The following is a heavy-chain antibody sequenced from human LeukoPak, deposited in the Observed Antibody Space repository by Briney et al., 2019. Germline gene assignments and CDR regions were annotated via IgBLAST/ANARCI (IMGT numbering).Heavy chain of an antibody. CDR2: ISYDGSNK. Sequence: QPGGSLRLSCAASGFTFSSYGMHWVRQAPGKGLEWVAVISYDGSNKYYADSVKGRFTISRDNSKNTLYLQMNSLRAEDTAVYYCALDGGYYDSSGFTAAWGQGTLVTVSS. D-gene: IGHD3-22*01. J-gene: IGHJ5*02. CDR3: ALDGGYYDSSGFTAA. CDR1: GFTFSSYG. V-gene: IGHV3-30*03.